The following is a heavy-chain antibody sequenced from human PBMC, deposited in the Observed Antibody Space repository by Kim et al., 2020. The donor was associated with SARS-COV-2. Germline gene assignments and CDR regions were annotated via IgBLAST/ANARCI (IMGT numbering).Heavy chain of an antibody. CDR3: ARDGSGYSYVPYKSHYYYGMDV. V-gene: IGHV1-69*13. D-gene: IGHD5-18*01. Sequence: SVKVSCKASGGTFSSYAISWVRQAPGQGLEWMGGIIPIFGTANYARKFQGRVTITADESTSTAYMELSSLRSEDTAVYYCARDGSGYSYVPYKSHYYYGMDVWGQGTTVTVSS. CDR2: IIPIFGTA. CDR1: GGTFSSYA. J-gene: IGHJ6*02.